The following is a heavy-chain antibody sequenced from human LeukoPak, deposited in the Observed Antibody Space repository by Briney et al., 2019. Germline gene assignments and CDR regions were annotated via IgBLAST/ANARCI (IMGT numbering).Heavy chain of an antibody. V-gene: IGHV4-39*07. CDR2: IYYSGST. D-gene: IGHD1-1*01. J-gene: IGHJ5*02. CDR1: GGSISSTSYY. CDR3: ATLTTPGWFNP. Sequence: SETMSLTCTVSGGSISSTSYYWGWIRQPPGKGLEWIGNIYYSGSTYYNPSLKSRVTISVDTSKNQFSLKLSSVTAADTAVYYCATLTTPGWFNPWGQGTLVTVSS.